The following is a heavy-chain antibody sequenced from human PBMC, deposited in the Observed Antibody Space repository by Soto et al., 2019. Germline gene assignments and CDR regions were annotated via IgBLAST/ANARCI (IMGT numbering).Heavy chain of an antibody. D-gene: IGHD4-4*01. J-gene: IGHJ6*03. CDR3: ARDTVTYSYYYMDV. V-gene: IGHV3-48*01. CDR2: IRSSRSTI. Sequence: PGGSLRLSWAASGFNFGKYWMNWVRQAPGKGLEWVSYIRSSRSTIYYADSVKGRFTISRDNANNSLYLQMNSLRAEDTAVYYCARDTVTYSYYYMDVWGKGTTVTVSS. CDR1: GFNFGKYW.